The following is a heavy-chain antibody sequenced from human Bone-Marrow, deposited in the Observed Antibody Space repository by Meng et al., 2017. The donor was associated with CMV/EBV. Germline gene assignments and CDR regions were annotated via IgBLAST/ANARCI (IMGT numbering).Heavy chain of an antibody. Sequence: SETLSLTCAVSGGSISSSNWWSWVRQPPGKGLEWIGEIYHSGSTNYNPSLKSRVTISVDKSKNQFSLKLSSVTAADTAVYYCARETGDIYYYYGMDVWGQGPTVTVSS. CDR3: ARETGDIYYYYGMDV. CDR2: IYHSGST. J-gene: IGHJ6*02. V-gene: IGHV4-4*02. D-gene: IGHD1-1*01. CDR1: GGSISSSNW.